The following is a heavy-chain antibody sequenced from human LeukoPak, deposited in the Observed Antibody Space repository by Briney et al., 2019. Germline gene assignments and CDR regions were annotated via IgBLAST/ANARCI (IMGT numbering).Heavy chain of an antibody. CDR3: ARTKSRLGELSLDPDAFDI. J-gene: IGHJ3*02. V-gene: IGHV1-18*01. CDR2: ISAYNGNT. Sequence: GASVKVSCKASGYRLSSYGISWVRQAPGQGLEWMGWISAYNGNTNSAQKFQSRVTMTTDTSTSSAYMELRSLRSDDTAVYYCARTKSRLGELSLDPDAFDIWGQGTMVTVSS. CDR1: GYRLSSYG. D-gene: IGHD3-16*02.